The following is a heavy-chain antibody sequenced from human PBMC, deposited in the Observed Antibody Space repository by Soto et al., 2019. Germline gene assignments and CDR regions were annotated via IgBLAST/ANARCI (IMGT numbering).Heavy chain of an antibody. V-gene: IGHV3-23*01. Sequence: EVQLLESGGGLVQPGGSLRLSCTVSGVTFSNYAMNWVRQAPGRGLEWVSSLSGCGGTTYYADSVKGRFIISRDNSKNTLYLLMNSLRAEDTALYYCAKQRADYGSGADTFYFDSWGQGALVTVSS. D-gene: IGHD3-10*01. CDR1: GVTFSNYA. J-gene: IGHJ4*02. CDR3: AKQRADYGSGADTFYFDS. CDR2: LSGCGGTT.